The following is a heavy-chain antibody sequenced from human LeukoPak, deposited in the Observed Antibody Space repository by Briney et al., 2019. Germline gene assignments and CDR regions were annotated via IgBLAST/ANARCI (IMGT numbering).Heavy chain of an antibody. J-gene: IGHJ4*02. CDR3: ARHSSRGHYYDFDF. CDR1: GGTFSSYA. V-gene: IGHV1-69*04. D-gene: IGHD3-22*01. CDR2: IIPILGIA. Sequence: ASVKVSCKASGGTFSSYAISWVRQAPGQGLEWVGRIIPILGIANYAQKFQGRVTITADKSTSTAYMELSSLRSEDTAVYYCARHSSRGHYYDFDFWGQGSLVTVSS.